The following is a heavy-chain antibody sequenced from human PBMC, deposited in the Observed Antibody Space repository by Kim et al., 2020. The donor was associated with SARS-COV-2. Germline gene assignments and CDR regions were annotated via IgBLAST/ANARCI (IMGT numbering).Heavy chain of an antibody. CDR2: TSYSGST. CDR1: ACPLSGYP. D-gene: IGHD3-3*01. Sequence: SETLSLTCTVSACPLSGYPWPWILRPPGRRLERVWYTSYSGSTNYNPSLKGRVTISVDPSKNQFSLRLSPVAAADTSVYYYSRAWLCDFWSPGCVLDLW. J-gene: IGHJ2*01. CDR3: SRAWLCDFWSPGCVLDL. V-gene: IGHV4-59*01.